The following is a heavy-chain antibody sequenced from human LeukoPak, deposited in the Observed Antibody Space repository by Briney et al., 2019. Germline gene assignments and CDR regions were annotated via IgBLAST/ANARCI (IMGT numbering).Heavy chain of an antibody. D-gene: IGHD5-24*01. CDR3: ARERGGYNYWYFDL. J-gene: IGHJ2*01. V-gene: IGHV4-61*02. CDR1: GGSISSGSYY. CDR2: IYTSGST. Sequence: SETLSLTCTVCGGSISSGSYYWSWIRQPAGKGLEWIGRIYTSGSTNYNPSLKSRVTISVDTSKNQFSLTLSSVTAADTAVYYCARERGGYNYWYFDLWGRGTLVTVSS.